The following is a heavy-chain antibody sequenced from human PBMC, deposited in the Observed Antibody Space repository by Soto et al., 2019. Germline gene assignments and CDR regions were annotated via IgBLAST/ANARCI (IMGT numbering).Heavy chain of an antibody. CDR3: AKDWGLQYWGREGDAFDI. CDR1: GFTFSSYA. Sequence: GGSLRLSCAASGFTFSSYAMSWVRQAPGKGLEWVSAISGRGGSTYYADSVKGRFTISRDNSKNTLYLQMNSLRAEDTAVYYCAKDWGLQYWGREGDAFDIWGQGTMVTVSS. V-gene: IGHV3-23*01. CDR2: ISGRGGST. J-gene: IGHJ3*02. D-gene: IGHD2-15*01.